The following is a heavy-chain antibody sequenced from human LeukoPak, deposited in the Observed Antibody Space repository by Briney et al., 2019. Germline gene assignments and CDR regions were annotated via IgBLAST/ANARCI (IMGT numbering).Heavy chain of an antibody. J-gene: IGHJ4*02. Sequence: GGSLRLSCAASGFTFSSYWMHWVRQAPGKGLVWFSRINSDGSSTSYADSVKGRFTISRDNAKNTLYLQMNSLRAEDTAVYYCASGWQQVGFDYWGQGTLVTVSS. D-gene: IGHD6-13*01. CDR3: ASGWQQVGFDY. V-gene: IGHV3-74*01. CDR2: INSDGSST. CDR1: GFTFSSYW.